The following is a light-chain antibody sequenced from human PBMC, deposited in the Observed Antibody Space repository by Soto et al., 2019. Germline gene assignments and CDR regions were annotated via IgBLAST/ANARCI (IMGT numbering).Light chain of an antibody. Sequence: DIVMTQSPDSLAVSLGERATINCKSSQSILYSSNNKNYLAWYQQKPGQPPKLLIYWASTRESGVPDRFSGSGSGTDFTLTISSLQAADVAVDYCQQYYSTPFTFGPGTTVDIK. CDR3: QQYYSTPFT. J-gene: IGKJ3*01. CDR1: QSILYSSNNKNY. V-gene: IGKV4-1*01. CDR2: WAS.